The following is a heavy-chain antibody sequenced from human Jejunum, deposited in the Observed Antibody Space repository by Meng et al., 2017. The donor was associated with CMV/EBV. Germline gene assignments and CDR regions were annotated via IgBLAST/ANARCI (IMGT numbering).Heavy chain of an antibody. Sequence: SRSTPNYSWTCVRQPPAKRLVWIGTISYTGRTYYNPSLESRVTISVDTSKYQFSVKLSFVAASDTALSYCARHTDDGNAWPDVFDQWGQGTLVTVSS. CDR2: ISYTGRT. CDR1: SRSTPNYS. CDR3: ARHTDDGNAWPDVFDQ. V-gene: IGHV4-39*01. J-gene: IGHJ4*02. D-gene: IGHD3-22*01.